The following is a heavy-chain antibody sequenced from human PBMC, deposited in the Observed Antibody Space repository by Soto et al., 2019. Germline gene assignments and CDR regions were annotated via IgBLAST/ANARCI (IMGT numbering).Heavy chain of an antibody. J-gene: IGHJ5*02. Sequence: GASVKVSCKASGGTFSSYAISWVRQAPGQGLEWMGGIIPIFGTANYAQKFQGRVTITADKSTSTAYMELSSLRSEDTAVYYCARDPSRSNWNYGNWFDPWGQGTLVTVSS. CDR1: GGTFSSYA. CDR3: ARDPSRSNWNYGNWFDP. CDR2: IIPIFGTA. V-gene: IGHV1-69*06. D-gene: IGHD1-7*01.